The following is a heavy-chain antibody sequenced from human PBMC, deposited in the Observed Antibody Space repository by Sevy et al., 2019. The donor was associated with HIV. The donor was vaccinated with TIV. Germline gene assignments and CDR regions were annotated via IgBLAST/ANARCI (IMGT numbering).Heavy chain of an antibody. J-gene: IGHJ3*01. CDR2: ISGSDSTI. CDR3: AGDRYYDSIGYRPYADAFDV. V-gene: IGHV3-48*02. CDR1: GFSFSSYS. D-gene: IGHD3-22*01. Sequence: GGSLRLSCVASGFSFSSYSMNWVRQAPGKGLEWVSYISGSDSTIYYADSVKGRFTISRDNARNSLYLQMNSLRDEDTAGYYCAGDRYYDSIGYRPYADAFDVWGQGTMVTVSS.